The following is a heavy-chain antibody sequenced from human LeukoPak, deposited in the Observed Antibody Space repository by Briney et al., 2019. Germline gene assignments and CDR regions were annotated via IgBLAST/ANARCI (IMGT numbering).Heavy chain of an antibody. CDR1: GYSFTNYW. CDR3: ARHSSGWYGPGDY. CDR2: IYPGDSDT. D-gene: IGHD6-19*01. Sequence: GESLKISCKGSGYSFTNYWIGWVRQMLGKGLEWMGIIYPGDSDTRYSPSFQGQATISADKSISTAYLQWSSLKASDTAMYYCARHSSGWYGPGDYWGQGTLVTVSS. V-gene: IGHV5-51*01. J-gene: IGHJ4*02.